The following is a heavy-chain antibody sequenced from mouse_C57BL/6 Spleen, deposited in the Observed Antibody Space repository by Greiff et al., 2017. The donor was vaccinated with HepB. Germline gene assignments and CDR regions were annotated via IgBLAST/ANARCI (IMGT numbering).Heavy chain of an antibody. CDR1: GYTFTDYY. V-gene: IGHV1-76*01. D-gene: IGHD1-1*01. CDR2: IYPGSGNT. J-gene: IGHJ2*01. Sequence: QVQLQQSGAELVRPGASVKLSCKASGYTFTDYYINWVKQRPGQGLEWIARIYPGSGNTYYNEKFKGKATLTAEKSSSTAYMQLSSLTSEDSAVYFCATITTVVATPDFEHWGQGTTLTVSS. CDR3: ATITTVVATPDFEH.